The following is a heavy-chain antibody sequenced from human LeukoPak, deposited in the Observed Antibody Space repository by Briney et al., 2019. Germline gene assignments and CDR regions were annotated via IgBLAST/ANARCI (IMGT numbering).Heavy chain of an antibody. CDR2: ISSSGTTI. D-gene: IGHD1-26*01. V-gene: IGHV3-11*01. Sequence: GGSLRLSCAASGFTFSDYYMSWIRQAPGKGLEWVSYISSSGTTIYYADSVKGRFTISRDNAKNSLYLQMNSLRAEDTAVYYCAREERIVGAAFDYWGQGTLVTVSS. J-gene: IGHJ4*02. CDR1: GFTFSDYY. CDR3: AREERIVGAAFDY.